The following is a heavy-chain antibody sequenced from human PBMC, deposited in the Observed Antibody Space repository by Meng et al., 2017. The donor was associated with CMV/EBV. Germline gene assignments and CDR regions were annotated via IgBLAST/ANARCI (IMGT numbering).Heavy chain of an antibody. Sequence: GGSLRLSCAASGFTFSSYGMHWVRQAPGKGLEWVAFIRYDGSNKYYADSVKGRFTISRDNSKNTLYLQMNSLRAEDTAVYYCARAIHGAQVVPAKLTVYYYGMDVWGQGTTVTVSS. D-gene: IGHD2-2*01. CDR1: GFTFSSYG. CDR2: IRYDGSNK. V-gene: IGHV3-30*02. CDR3: ARAIHGAQVVPAKLTVYYYGMDV. J-gene: IGHJ6*02.